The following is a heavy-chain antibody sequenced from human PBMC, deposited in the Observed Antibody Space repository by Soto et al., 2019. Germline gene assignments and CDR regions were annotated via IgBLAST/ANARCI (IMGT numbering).Heavy chain of an antibody. CDR3: ARDPGISEHYYDYMDV. J-gene: IGHJ6*03. CDR2: INSDGSST. V-gene: IGHV3-74*01. D-gene: IGHD6-13*01. CDR1: GFTFSSYW. Sequence: VQLVESGGGLVQPGGSLRLSCAASGFTFSSYWMHWVRQAPGKGLVWVSRINSDGSSTSYADSVKGRFTISRDNAKNTLYLQMNSLIAEDTAVYYCARDPGISEHYYDYMDVWGKGTTVTVSS.